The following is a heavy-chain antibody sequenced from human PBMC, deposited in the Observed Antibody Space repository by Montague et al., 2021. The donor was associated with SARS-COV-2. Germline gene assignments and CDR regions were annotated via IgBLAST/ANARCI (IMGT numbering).Heavy chain of an antibody. CDR1: GGSISSGGYS. CDR2: IYHNGST. V-gene: IGHV4-30-2*01. D-gene: IGHD3-10*01. CDR3: ARGSMVRGGKVYDGVDV. Sequence: TLSLTCAVSGGSISSGGYSWNWIRQPPGKGLEWIGYIYHNGSTYYNPSLKSRVTISLDSSKNQFSLNLTSVTAADTAVYYCARGSMVRGGKVYDGVDVWGQATTVTASS. J-gene: IGHJ6*02.